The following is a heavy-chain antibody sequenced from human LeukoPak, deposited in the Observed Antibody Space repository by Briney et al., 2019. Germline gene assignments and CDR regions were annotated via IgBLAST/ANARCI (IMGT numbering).Heavy chain of an antibody. CDR3: GRVGYDRNFDS. J-gene: IGHJ4*02. Sequence: SETLSLTCVVSGGSISRGGYSWSWIRQPPGKGLEWIGYIYQSGGSYYNPSLQSRVTISVDKSKNQFSLKMSSVTAADTAVYFCGRVGYDRNFDSWGQGALVTVSS. CDR2: IYQSGGS. V-gene: IGHV4-30-2*01. D-gene: IGHD5-12*01. CDR1: GGSISRGGYS.